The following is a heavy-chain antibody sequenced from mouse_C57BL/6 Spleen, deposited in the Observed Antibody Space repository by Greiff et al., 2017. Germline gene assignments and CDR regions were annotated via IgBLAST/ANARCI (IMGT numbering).Heavy chain of an antibody. V-gene: IGHV1-59*01. CDR2: IDPSASYT. D-gene: IGHD4-1*02. CDR1: GYTFTSSW. CDR3: ARDPNWDVTGY. J-gene: IGHJ2*01. Sequence: QVQLKQPGAELVRPGTSVKLSCKASGYTFTSSWMHWVKQRPGQGLEWIGVIDPSASYTNYNQKFKGKATLTVDTSSSTAYMQLSSLTSEDSAVYYCARDPNWDVTGYWGQGTTLTVSS.